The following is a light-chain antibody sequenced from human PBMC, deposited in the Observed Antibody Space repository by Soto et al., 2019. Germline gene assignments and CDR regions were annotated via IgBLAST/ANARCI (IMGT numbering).Light chain of an antibody. Sequence: QSVLTQPPSVSAAPGQKVTISCSGSSSNIGNNYVSWYQQLPGTAPKLLIYDNNKRPSGIPDRFSGSKSGTSATLGITGLQTGDEADYCCGTWDSSLGVFGGGTKLTVL. CDR1: SSNIGNNY. J-gene: IGLJ2*01. CDR2: DNN. V-gene: IGLV1-51*01. CDR3: GTWDSSLGV.